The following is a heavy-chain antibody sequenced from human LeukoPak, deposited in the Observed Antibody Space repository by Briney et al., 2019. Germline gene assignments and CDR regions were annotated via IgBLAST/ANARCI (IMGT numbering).Heavy chain of an antibody. V-gene: IGHV1-2*02. J-gene: IGHJ5*02. Sequence: ASVKVSCKASGYTFTGYYMHWVRQAPGQGLEWMGWINPNSGGTNYAQKFQGRVTMTRDTSISTAYMELSRLRSDDTAVYYCARGNYGFGTRGHWFDPWGQGTLVTASS. CDR1: GYTFTGYY. CDR3: ARGNYGFGTRGHWFDP. D-gene: IGHD3-10*01. CDR2: INPNSGGT.